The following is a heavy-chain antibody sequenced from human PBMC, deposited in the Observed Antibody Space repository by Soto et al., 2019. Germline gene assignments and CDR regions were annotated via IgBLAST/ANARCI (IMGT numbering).Heavy chain of an antibody. CDR1: GFTFSSYA. Sequence: LRLSCAASGFTFSSYAMSWVRQAPGKGLEWVSAISGSGGSTYYADSVKGRFTISRDNSKNTLYLQMNSLRAEDTAVYYCAKNLRYYYDSSGYIDYWGQGTLVTVSS. J-gene: IGHJ4*02. D-gene: IGHD3-22*01. CDR2: ISGSGGST. CDR3: AKNLRYYYDSSGYIDY. V-gene: IGHV3-23*01.